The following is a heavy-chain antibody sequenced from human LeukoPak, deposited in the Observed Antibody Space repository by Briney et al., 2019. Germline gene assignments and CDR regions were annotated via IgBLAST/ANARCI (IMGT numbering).Heavy chain of an antibody. CDR3: ARQDGRFDSNYVGTFDY. Sequence: SETLSLTCTVSDGSISSTNYYWGWIRQPPGKGLEWIGRVYYRGSTYYNPSLKSRVTISVDTSKNQFSLRLSSVTAADTAVYCCARQDGRFDSNYVGTFDYWGQGTLVAVSS. D-gene: IGHD4-11*01. CDR2: VYYRGST. J-gene: IGHJ4*02. CDR1: DGSISSTNYY. V-gene: IGHV4-39*01.